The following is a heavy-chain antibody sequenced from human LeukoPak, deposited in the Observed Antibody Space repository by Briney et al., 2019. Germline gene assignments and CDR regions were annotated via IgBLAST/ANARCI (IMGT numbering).Heavy chain of an antibody. CDR3: ARVLIGGNTDY. J-gene: IGHJ4*02. V-gene: IGHV3-74*01. CDR2: INTDGSST. Sequence: GGSLRLSCAASGFTFSSYWMHWVRQAPGKGLVWVSRINTDGSSTSYADSVKGRFTISRDNAKNTLYLQMNSLRAEDTAVYYCARVLIGGNTDYWGQGTLVTVSS. D-gene: IGHD4-23*01. CDR1: GFTFSSYW.